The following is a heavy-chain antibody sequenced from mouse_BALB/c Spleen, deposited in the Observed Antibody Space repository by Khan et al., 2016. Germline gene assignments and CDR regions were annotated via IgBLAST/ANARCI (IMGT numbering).Heavy chain of an antibody. Sequence: QVQLQQSGAELAKPGASVKMSCKASGYTFTSYWMHWVKQRPGQGLEWIGYINPSTGYTEYNQKFKDKATLTADKSSSTAYMQLSSQTSEDSAVCYSARGDGSSDYWGQGTTLTVSS. V-gene: IGHV1-7*01. CDR3: ARGDGSSDY. J-gene: IGHJ2*01. CDR1: GYTFTSYW. CDR2: INPSTGYT. D-gene: IGHD1-1*01.